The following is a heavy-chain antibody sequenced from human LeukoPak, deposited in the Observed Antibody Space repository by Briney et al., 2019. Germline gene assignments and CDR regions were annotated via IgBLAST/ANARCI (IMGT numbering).Heavy chain of an antibody. J-gene: IGHJ4*02. CDR1: GFTFSSYS. CDR2: ISSSSSYI. CDR3: ARDHSSGWYSGYFDY. V-gene: IGHV3-21*01. D-gene: IGHD6-19*01. Sequence: GGSLRLSCAASGFTFSSYSMNWVRQAPGKGLEWVSSISSSSSYIYYADSVKGRFTISRDNAKNSLYLQMNSLRAKDTAVYYCARDHSSGWYSGYFDYWGQGTLVTVSS.